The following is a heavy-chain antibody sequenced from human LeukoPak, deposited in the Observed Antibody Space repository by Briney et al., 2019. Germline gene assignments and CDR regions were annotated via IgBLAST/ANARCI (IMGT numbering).Heavy chain of an antibody. CDR1: GFTFSTYW. CDR2: MNEYGSEI. V-gene: IGHV3-7*01. Sequence: QTGGSLRLSCAASGFTFSTYWMTWVRQAPGKGLEWVAKMNEYGSEIFYVDSVKGRFAISRDNGKNSLYLQMNRLRAEDTAVYYCARPRGCGSSRCNNFDYWGQGTLVTVSS. CDR3: ARPRGCGSSRCNNFDY. J-gene: IGHJ4*02. D-gene: IGHD2-2*01.